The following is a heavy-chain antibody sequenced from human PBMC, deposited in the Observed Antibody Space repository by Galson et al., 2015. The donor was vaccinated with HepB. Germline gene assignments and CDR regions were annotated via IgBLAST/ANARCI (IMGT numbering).Heavy chain of an antibody. CDR1: GYTFSSYS. D-gene: IGHD2-15*01. V-gene: IGHV1-18*01. CDR3: ARVALVVGLDSTQNNWFGP. J-gene: IGHJ5*02. Sequence: SVKVSCKASGYTFSSYSITWVRQAPGQGLEWMGWINTYNRQTNHAQKFQGRVTMTTDTSTSTAFMELRSLRSDDTALYYCARVALVVGLDSTQNNWFGPWGQGTLVTVSS. CDR2: INTYNRQT.